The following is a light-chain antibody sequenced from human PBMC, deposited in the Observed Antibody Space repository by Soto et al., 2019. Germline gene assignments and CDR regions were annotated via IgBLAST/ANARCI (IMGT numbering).Light chain of an antibody. CDR3: QQYNNWPLYT. V-gene: IGKV3-15*01. CDR2: DAS. Sequence: EIVMTQSPATLSVSPGERATLSCRASQSVSSNLAWYQQKPGQAPRLLISDASTRATGVPARFSGSGSGTEFTLTISSLQSEDFAVYYCQQYNNWPLYTFGQGTKLEIK. J-gene: IGKJ2*01. CDR1: QSVSSN.